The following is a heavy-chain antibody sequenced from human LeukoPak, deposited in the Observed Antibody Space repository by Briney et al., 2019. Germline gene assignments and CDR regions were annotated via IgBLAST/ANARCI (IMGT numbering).Heavy chain of an antibody. CDR2: IAYDGSRA. J-gene: IGHJ4*02. Sequence: GGSLRLSCAGSGFTFGGYGMHWFRQTPGKGLEWVAVIAYDGSRAFYADSGKGRFTISRDNSKNTMSVQMDDLRAEDTAVYYCTRYNNDHFDYWGQGTLVTVSS. V-gene: IGHV3-33*01. D-gene: IGHD1-14*01. CDR1: GFTFGGYG. CDR3: TRYNNDHFDY.